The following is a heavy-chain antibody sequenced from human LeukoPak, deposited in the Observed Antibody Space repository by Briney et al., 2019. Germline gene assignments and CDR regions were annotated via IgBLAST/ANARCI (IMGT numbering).Heavy chain of an antibody. V-gene: IGHV3-30*04. D-gene: IGHD1-26*01. CDR3: ARAPSAAWHNFDY. J-gene: IGHJ4*01. CDR2: ISYDATQK. CDR1: GFPFSDYT. Sequence: GGSLRLSCTASGFPFSDYTMHWLRQAPGKGLEWVAAISYDATQKYYVDSVQGRFTISRDNSRNTLYLQMNSLRPEDTAFYFCARAPSAAWHNFDYWGQGTLVTVSS.